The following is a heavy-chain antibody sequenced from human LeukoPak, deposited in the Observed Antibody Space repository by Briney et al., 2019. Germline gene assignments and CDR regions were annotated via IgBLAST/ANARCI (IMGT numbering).Heavy chain of an antibody. Sequence: SETLSLTCTVSGGSISSYYWGWIRQPPGKGLEWIGSIYYSGSTYYNPSLKSRVTISVDTSKNQFSLKLSSVTAADTAVYYCARDSSGYYYVFDYWGQGTLVTVSS. J-gene: IGHJ4*02. CDR3: ARDSSGYYYVFDY. CDR2: IYYSGST. D-gene: IGHD3-22*01. V-gene: IGHV4-39*07. CDR1: GGSISSYY.